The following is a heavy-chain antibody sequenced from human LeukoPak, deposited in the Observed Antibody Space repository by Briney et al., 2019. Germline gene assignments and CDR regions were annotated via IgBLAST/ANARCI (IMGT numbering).Heavy chain of an antibody. D-gene: IGHD6-13*01. CDR1: GFTFSGYS. Sequence: GGSLRLSCGASGFTFSGYSMNWVRQAPGKGLEWVSFISDNSGNIYYADSVTGRFTISRDNAKNALYLQMNSLRDDDTAVYYCTRRQLASFQYWGQGTLVTVSS. CDR3: TRRQLASFQY. J-gene: IGHJ1*01. V-gene: IGHV3-48*02. CDR2: ISDNSGNI.